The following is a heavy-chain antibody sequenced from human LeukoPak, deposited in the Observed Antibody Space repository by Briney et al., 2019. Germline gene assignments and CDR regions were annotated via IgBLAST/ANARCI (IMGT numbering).Heavy chain of an antibody. V-gene: IGHV3-73*01. D-gene: IGHD2-15*01. Sequence: GGSLRLSCAASGLDFSGADIHWVRQAPGNGLEWLGRIRGRADSYAASYADSVRGRFAISRDNFKDTAYLQIHSLKTDDTAVYYCTRYTPGPGDWFDPWGQGILVIVSS. J-gene: IGHJ5*02. CDR2: IRGRADSYAA. CDR1: GLDFSGAD. CDR3: TRYTPGPGDWFDP.